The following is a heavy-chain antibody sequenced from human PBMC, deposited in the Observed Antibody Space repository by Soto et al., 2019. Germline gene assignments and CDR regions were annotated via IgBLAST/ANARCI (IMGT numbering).Heavy chain of an antibody. V-gene: IGHV3-23*01. CDR1: GFTFSSYA. D-gene: IGHD3-9*01. Sequence: AGGSLRLSCAASGFTFSSYAMSWVRQAPGKGLEWVSAISGSGGSTYYADSVKGRFTISRDNSKNTLYLQMNSLRAEDTAVYYCAKFGGLRYFDWSRDHHRFDPWGQGTLVTVSS. CDR3: AKFGGLRYFDWSRDHHRFDP. CDR2: ISGSGGST. J-gene: IGHJ5*02.